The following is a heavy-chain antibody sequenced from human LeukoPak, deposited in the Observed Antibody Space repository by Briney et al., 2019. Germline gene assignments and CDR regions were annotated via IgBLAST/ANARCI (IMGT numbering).Heavy chain of an antibody. CDR2: TDTSGNYI. D-gene: IGHD3-10*01. V-gene: IGHV3-21*06. Sequence: PGGSLRLSCEASGFTFSNYGMNWVRQAPGKGLEWVSFTDTSGNYIYYGDSVKGRFTISRDNARNLLYLQMNSLRAEDTAVYYCARDYFGSGSAWGQGTLVTVSS. CDR1: GFTFSNYG. J-gene: IGHJ5*02. CDR3: ARDYFGSGSA.